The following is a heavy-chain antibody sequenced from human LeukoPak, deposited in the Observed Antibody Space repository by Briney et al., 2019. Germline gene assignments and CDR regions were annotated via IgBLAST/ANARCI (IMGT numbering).Heavy chain of an antibody. J-gene: IGHJ4*02. CDR1: GXTFSGYA. CDR3: VRDRVVVTATFDC. Sequence: PGGSLRLSCSASGXTFSGYAVHWVRQAPGKGLEYVSGIPSNGGTTYYADSVKGRFTISRDNSKNTLYFQMSSLRAEDTAVYFCVRDRVVVTATFDCWGQGTLVTVSS. V-gene: IGHV3-64D*06. CDR2: IPSNGGTT. D-gene: IGHD2-21*02.